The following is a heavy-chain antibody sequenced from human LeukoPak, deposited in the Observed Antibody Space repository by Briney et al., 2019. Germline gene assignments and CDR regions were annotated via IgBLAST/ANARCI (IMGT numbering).Heavy chain of an antibody. V-gene: IGHV3-66*01. D-gene: IGHD5-12*01. CDR1: GFTFRDYW. J-gene: IGHJ4*02. CDR3: ARYDYGRSGFDY. CDR2: IYSGGTT. Sequence: GGSLRLSCAASGFTFRDYWMAWVRQAPGKGLEWVSVIYSGGTTYYADSVKGRFSISRDNSKNALYLQMNSLRAEDTAVYYCARYDYGRSGFDYWGQGTLVTVSS.